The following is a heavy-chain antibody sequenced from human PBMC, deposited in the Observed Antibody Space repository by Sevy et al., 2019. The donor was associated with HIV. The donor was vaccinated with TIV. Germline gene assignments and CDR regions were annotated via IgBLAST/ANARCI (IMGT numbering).Heavy chain of an antibody. V-gene: IGHV3-7*01. J-gene: IGHJ4*02. Sequence: GGSLRLSCVGFGLSLESYWMNWVRQAPGKGLEWVANIKHDGSEIYYVDSVKGRFTVSRDNDRNLVYLQMNNLRVADTALYYCVRAIQSEGSFWGQGTRVTVSS. CDR2: IKHDGSEI. D-gene: IGHD2-2*02. CDR1: GLSLESYW. CDR3: VRAIQSEGSF.